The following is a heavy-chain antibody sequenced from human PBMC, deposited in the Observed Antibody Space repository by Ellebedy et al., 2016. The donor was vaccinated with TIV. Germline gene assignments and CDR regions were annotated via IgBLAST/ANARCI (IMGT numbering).Heavy chain of an antibody. V-gene: IGHV3-53*01. D-gene: IGHD3-22*01. CDR3: ARKTDSGGSGNF. CDR1: GFTVSNNF. CDR2: IYSQGRT. J-gene: IGHJ4*02. Sequence: GESLKISCAVSGFTVSNNFMTWVRQAPGKGPECVSVIYSQGRTYHVDSVKGRFTISRDNSKNTLYLQMSSLRVEDTAIYYCARKTDSGGSGNFWGPGTLVTVSS.